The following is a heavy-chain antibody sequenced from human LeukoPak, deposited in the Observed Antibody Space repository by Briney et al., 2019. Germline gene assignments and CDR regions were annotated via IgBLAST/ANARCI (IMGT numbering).Heavy chain of an antibody. CDR3: VKTMVTFGGLIRTDAFDI. J-gene: IGHJ3*02. CDR1: GLTLSKYA. D-gene: IGHD3-16*01. Sequence: GESLRLSCSASGLTLSKYAMHWVPQAAGKGLEYVSGINNNGVNTHYADSVKRRFTLSRDNSNHTLYLQMNSLRTEDTATYYCVKTMVTFGGLIRTDAFDIWGQGTMVTVSS. CDR2: INNNGVNT. V-gene: IGHV3-64D*06.